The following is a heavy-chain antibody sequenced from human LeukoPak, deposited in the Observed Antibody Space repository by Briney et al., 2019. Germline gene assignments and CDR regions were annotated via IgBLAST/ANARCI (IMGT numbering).Heavy chain of an antibody. CDR1: GGSISSGDYY. Sequence: SETLSLTCTVSGGSISSGDYYWSWIRQPPGKGLEWIGYIYYSGSTYYNPSLKSRVTISVDTSKNQFSLKLSSVTAADTAVYYCARRALRWPSDWYFDLWGRGTLVTVSS. D-gene: IGHD4-23*01. CDR2: IYYSGST. CDR3: ARRALRWPSDWYFDL. V-gene: IGHV4-30-4*01. J-gene: IGHJ2*01.